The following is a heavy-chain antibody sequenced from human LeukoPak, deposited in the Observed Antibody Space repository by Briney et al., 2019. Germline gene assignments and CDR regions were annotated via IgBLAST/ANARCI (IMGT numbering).Heavy chain of an antibody. CDR2: IDGDGATT. J-gene: IGHJ2*01. V-gene: IGHV3-74*01. Sequence: PGGSLRLSCAASGFTFNSYLMSWVRQAPGKGLVWVSRIDGDGATTSYEDSVNGRFTISRDNADNMVYLEMNSLRVEDTAVYDCTRDSGADRRYFDLWGRGTLVTVS. D-gene: IGHD7-27*01. CDR1: GFTFNSYL. CDR3: TRDSGADRRYFDL.